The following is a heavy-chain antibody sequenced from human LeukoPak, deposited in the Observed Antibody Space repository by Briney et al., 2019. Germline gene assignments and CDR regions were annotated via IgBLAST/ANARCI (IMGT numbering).Heavy chain of an antibody. D-gene: IGHD7-27*01. Sequence: ASVKVSCKASGYTFTAYYMNWVRQAPGQGLEWLGWINPNSGGTDFAQRFQGRVTMTRDTSISTAYMELSRLGSDDTAVYYCARGPATGDFDYWGQGTLVTVSS. V-gene: IGHV1-2*02. CDR3: ARGPATGDFDY. CDR1: GYTFTAYY. J-gene: IGHJ4*02. CDR2: INPNSGGT.